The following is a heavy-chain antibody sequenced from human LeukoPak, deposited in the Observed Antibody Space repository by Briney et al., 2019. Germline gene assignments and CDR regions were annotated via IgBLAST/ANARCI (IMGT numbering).Heavy chain of an antibody. D-gene: IGHD6-19*01. J-gene: IGHJ6*02. CDR2: IGTAGDA. Sequence: PGGSLRLSCAASGSTFSSYDMHWVRQATGKGLEWVSAIGTAGDAYYPGSVKGRFTISRENAKNSLYLQMNSLRAGDTAVYYCARTHGWRYGMDVWGQGTTVTVSS. CDR3: ARTHGWRYGMDV. CDR1: GSTFSSYD. V-gene: IGHV3-13*04.